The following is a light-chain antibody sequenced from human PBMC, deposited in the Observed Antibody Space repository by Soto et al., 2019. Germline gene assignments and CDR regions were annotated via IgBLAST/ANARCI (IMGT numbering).Light chain of an antibody. Sequence: IVLTQSPATLALSPGERATLSCRASQSVSSYLAWYQQKPGQAPRLLIYEASTRATGIPARFTGSGSGTEFTLTISSLQSEDFAVYYCQQYNNWPPITFGQGTRLEIK. CDR2: EAS. J-gene: IGKJ5*01. V-gene: IGKV3-15*01. CDR1: QSVSSY. CDR3: QQYNNWPPIT.